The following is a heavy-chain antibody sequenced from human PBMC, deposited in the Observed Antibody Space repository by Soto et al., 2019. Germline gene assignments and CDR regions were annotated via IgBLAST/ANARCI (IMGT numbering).Heavy chain of an antibody. V-gene: IGHV4-61*01. CDR2: IYYSGST. Sequence: PSETLSLTCTVSGGSVSSGSYYWSWIRQPPGKGLEWIGYIYYSGSTNYNPSLKSRVTISVDTSKNQFSLKLSSVTAADTAVYYCARGRVLMVYAPPNWFDPWGQGTLVTVSS. CDR1: GGSVSSGSYY. D-gene: IGHD2-8*01. CDR3: ARGRVLMVYAPPNWFDP. J-gene: IGHJ5*02.